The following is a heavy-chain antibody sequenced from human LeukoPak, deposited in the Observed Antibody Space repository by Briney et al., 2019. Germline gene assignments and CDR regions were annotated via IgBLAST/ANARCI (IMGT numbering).Heavy chain of an antibody. Sequence: SETLSLTCTVSGGSISSGSYYWSWIRQPAGKGLDWIGRIYTSGSTSYNPSLKSRVTISVDTSKNQFSLKLSSVTAADTAVYYCARGVGATGWFDPWGQGTLVTVSS. CDR3: ARGVGATGWFDP. CDR2: IYTSGST. CDR1: GGSISSGSYY. D-gene: IGHD1-26*01. V-gene: IGHV4-61*02. J-gene: IGHJ5*02.